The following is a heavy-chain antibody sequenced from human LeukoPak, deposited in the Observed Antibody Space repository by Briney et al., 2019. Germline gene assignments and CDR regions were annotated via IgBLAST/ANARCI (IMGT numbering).Heavy chain of an antibody. V-gene: IGHV4-34*01. D-gene: IGHD4-17*01. CDR1: GGSFSGYY. CDR2: INHSGST. J-gene: IGHJ6*02. Sequence: KPSETLSLTCAVYGGSFSGYYWSWIRQPPGKGLEWIGEINHSGSTNYNPSLKSRVTISVDTSKNQFSLKLSSVTAADTAVYYCARDQRYGDYVLDYYYYYGMDVWGQGTTVTVSS. CDR3: ARDQRYGDYVLDYYYYYGMDV.